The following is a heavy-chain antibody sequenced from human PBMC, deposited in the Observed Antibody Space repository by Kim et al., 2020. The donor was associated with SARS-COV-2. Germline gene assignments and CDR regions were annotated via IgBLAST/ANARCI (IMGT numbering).Heavy chain of an antibody. D-gene: IGHD3-22*01. J-gene: IGHJ3*02. V-gene: IGHV1-69*06. Sequence: SVKVSCKASGGTFSSYAISWVRQAPGQGLEWMGGIIPIFGTANYAQKFQGRVTITADKSTSTAYMELSSLRSEDTAVYYCARSLMIVVVIGAFDIWGQGTMVTVSS. CDR1: GGTFSSYA. CDR2: IIPIFGTA. CDR3: ARSLMIVVVIGAFDI.